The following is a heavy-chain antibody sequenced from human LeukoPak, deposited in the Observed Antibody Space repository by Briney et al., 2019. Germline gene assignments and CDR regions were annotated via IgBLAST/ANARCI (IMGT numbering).Heavy chain of an antibody. CDR3: ARAGGGYGRFGPPRH. V-gene: IGHV1-8*03. D-gene: IGHD5-12*01. Sequence: GASVKVSCKASGYTFTSYDINWVRQATGQGLEWMGWMNPNSGNTGHAQKFQGRVTITRNTSISTAYMELSSLRAEDTAVYYCARAGGGYGRFGPPRHWGQGTLVTVSS. CDR1: GYTFTSYD. J-gene: IGHJ4*02. CDR2: MNPNSGNT.